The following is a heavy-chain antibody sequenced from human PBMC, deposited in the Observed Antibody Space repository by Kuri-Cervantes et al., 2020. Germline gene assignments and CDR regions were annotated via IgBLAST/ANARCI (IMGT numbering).Heavy chain of an antibody. J-gene: IGHJ4*02. V-gene: IGHV4-39*07. CDR3: ARAYGSGYDYSGYYFDY. CDR1: GGSISSSSYY. CDR2: IYYSGST. D-gene: IGHD5-12*01. Sequence: SETLSLTCTVSGGSISSSSYYWGWVRQPPGKGLEWIGSIYYSGSTYYNPSLKSRVTISVDTSKNQFSLKLSSVTAADTAVYYCARAYGSGYDYSGYYFDYWGQGTLVTVSS.